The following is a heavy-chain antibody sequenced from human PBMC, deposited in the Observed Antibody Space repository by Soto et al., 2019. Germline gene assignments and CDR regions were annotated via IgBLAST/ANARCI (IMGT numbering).Heavy chain of an antibody. D-gene: IGHD1-26*01. CDR3: AAEGGYPGSNFYGAY. V-gene: IGHV3-15*01. Sequence: EVQLVESGGGLVEPGGSIRLSCVASGFTFTKAYMTWVRQAPGKGLEWVGRIKGSHDGGTTDYATSVKGIFTISRDDSKNTLYLQMNSLKTEDTSVYYCAAEGGYPGSNFYGAYWCQGTLVTVSS. CDR1: GFTFTKAY. J-gene: IGHJ4*02. CDR2: IKGSHDGGTT.